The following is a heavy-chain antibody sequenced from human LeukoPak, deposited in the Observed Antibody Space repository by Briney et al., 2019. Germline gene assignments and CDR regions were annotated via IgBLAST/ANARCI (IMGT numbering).Heavy chain of an antibody. J-gene: IGHJ6*03. V-gene: IGHV4-59*01. CDR3: ARRVGTYYDFWSGYQDYMDV. CDR2: IYYSGST. D-gene: IGHD3-3*01. CDR1: GGSISSYD. Sequence: PSETLSLTCTVSGGSISSYDWSWIRQPPGKGLEWIGYIYYSGSTNYNPSLKSRVIISVNTSKNQFSLKLSCATAEDPALPYSARRVGTYYDFWSGYQDYMDVWGKGTSLTGSS.